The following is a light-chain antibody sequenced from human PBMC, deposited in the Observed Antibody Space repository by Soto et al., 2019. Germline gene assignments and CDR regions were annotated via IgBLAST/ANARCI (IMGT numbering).Light chain of an antibody. V-gene: IGLV2-14*02. J-gene: IGLJ3*02. CDR2: EGT. Sequence: QSVLTQPASVSGSPGQSVTISCTGSSSDVGTYDLVSWYQQHPGKAPKILIYEGTKRPSGVPDRFSGSKSGNTASLTVSGLQAEDEADYYCSSHAHSYNWVFGGGTKVTVL. CDR3: SSHAHSYNWV. CDR1: SSDVGTYDL.